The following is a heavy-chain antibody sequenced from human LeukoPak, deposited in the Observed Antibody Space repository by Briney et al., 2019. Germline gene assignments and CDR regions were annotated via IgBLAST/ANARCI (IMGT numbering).Heavy chain of an antibody. CDR2: INPSGGST. Sequence: ASVKVSCKASGYTISSYFIHWVRQAPGQGLEWMGIINPSGGSTSYAQKFQGRVTMTSDMSTGIVYMELSSLISEDSAVYYCARGSRTIYYFDYWGQGTLVTVSS. J-gene: IGHJ4*02. CDR1: GYTISSYF. CDR3: ARGSRTIYYFDY. D-gene: IGHD1-1*01. V-gene: IGHV1-46*01.